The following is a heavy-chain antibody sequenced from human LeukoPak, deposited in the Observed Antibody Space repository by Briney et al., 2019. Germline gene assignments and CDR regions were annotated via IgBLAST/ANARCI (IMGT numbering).Heavy chain of an antibody. D-gene: IGHD3-22*01. J-gene: IGHJ3*02. CDR2: INPNSGGT. V-gene: IGHV1-2*02. Sequence: ASVKVSCKASGYTFTSYYMHWVRQAPGQGLEWMGWINPNSGGTNYAQKFQGRVTMTRDTSISTAYMELSRLRSDDTAVYYCAMLYYYDSSGYYLAYAFDIWGQGTMVTVSS. CDR1: GYTFTSYY. CDR3: AMLYYYDSSGYYLAYAFDI.